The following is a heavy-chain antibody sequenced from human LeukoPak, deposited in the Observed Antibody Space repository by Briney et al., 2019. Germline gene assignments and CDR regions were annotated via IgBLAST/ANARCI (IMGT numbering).Heavy chain of an antibody. Sequence: EGSLRLSCAASGFTFSSYWMSWVRQAPGKGLEWVANIKQDGSEKYYVDSVKGRFSISRDNAKNSLYLQMNSLRAEDTAVYYCARIRTPDYYGSGSYAYYFDYWGQGTLVTVSS. CDR2: IKQDGSEK. D-gene: IGHD3-10*01. V-gene: IGHV3-7*03. CDR1: GFTFSSYW. CDR3: ARIRTPDYYGSGSYAYYFDY. J-gene: IGHJ4*02.